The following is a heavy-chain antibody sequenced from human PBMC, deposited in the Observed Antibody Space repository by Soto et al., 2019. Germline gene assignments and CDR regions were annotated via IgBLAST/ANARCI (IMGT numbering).Heavy chain of an antibody. V-gene: IGHV4-59*12. CDR1: GASISSYY. J-gene: IGHJ4*02. Sequence: SETLSLTCTVSGASISSYYWSWIRQSPQKGLECIGYVHYSGSTNYRPSLKSRVTMSVDRAKNQFSLKLTSVTAADTAVYYCARDNGSGSYRGTYVDWGQGILVTVSS. D-gene: IGHD3-10*01. CDR3: ARDNGSGSYRGTYVD. CDR2: VHYSGST.